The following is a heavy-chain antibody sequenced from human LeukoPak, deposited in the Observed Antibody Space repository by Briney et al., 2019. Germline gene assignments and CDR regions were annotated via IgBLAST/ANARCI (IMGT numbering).Heavy chain of an antibody. Sequence: GGSLRLSCAASGFTFSSYSMNWARQAPGKGLEWVSYISSSSSTIYYADSVKGRFTISRDNAKNSLYLQMNSLRAEDTAVYYCARVGLRYFDWFNPLDAFDIWGQGAMVTVSS. V-gene: IGHV3-48*01. CDR1: GFTFSSYS. CDR3: ARVGLRYFDWFNPLDAFDI. D-gene: IGHD3-9*01. CDR2: ISSSSSTI. J-gene: IGHJ3*02.